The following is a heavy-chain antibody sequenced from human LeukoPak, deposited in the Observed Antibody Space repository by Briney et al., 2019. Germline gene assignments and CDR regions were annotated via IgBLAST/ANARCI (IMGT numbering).Heavy chain of an antibody. CDR2: IYYSGST. CDR3: ARAFDGYNYFDY. Sequence: SETLSLTCTVSGGSISNYYWSLIRQPPGKGLEWIGYIYYSGSTNYNPSLKSRVTISVDTSKNQFSLKLSSVTAADTAVYYCARAFDGYNYFDYWGQGTLVTVSS. J-gene: IGHJ4*02. V-gene: IGHV4-59*01. D-gene: IGHD5-24*01. CDR1: GGSISNYY.